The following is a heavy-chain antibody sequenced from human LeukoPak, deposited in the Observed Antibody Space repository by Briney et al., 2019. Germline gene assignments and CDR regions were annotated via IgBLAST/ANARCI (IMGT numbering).Heavy chain of an antibody. CDR3: ARDRGGSYPNWFDP. CDR2: INWNGGST. Sequence: GGSLRLSCAASGFTFDDYGMSWVRQAPGKGLEWVSGINWNGGSTGYADSVKGRFTISRDNAKNSLYLQMNSLRAEDTAVYYCARDRGGSYPNWFDPWGQGTLVTVSS. CDR1: GFTFDDYG. J-gene: IGHJ5*02. V-gene: IGHV3-20*04. D-gene: IGHD1-26*01.